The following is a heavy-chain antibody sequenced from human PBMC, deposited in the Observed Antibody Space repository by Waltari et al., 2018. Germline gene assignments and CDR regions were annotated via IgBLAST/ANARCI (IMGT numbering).Heavy chain of an antibody. CDR3: GRGGWRFDC. D-gene: IGHD3-22*01. Sequence: EVQLVESGGGLVQPGGSLRLSCAASGFSFSSHWMSWVRQAPGKGLEWVANIKQDGGEKYYVDSVKGRFTISRDNARNSLYLEMNSLRAEDRAVYYCGRGGWRFDCWGQGTLVTVSS. CDR2: IKQDGGEK. V-gene: IGHV3-7*04. J-gene: IGHJ4*02. CDR1: GFSFSSHW.